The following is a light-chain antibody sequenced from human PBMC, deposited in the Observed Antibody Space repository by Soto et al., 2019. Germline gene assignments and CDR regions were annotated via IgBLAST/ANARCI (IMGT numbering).Light chain of an antibody. CDR2: SNN. J-gene: IGLJ7*01. CDR3: AAWDDSLSRAV. CDR1: SSNIESNY. V-gene: IGLV1-47*02. Sequence: QSVLTQPPSASGTPGQRVTISCSGSSSNIESNYVYWYQQLPGTAPKLLIYSNNQRPSGVPDRFSGSKSGTSASLAISGLRSEDEADYYCAAWDDSLSRAVFGGGTQLTVL.